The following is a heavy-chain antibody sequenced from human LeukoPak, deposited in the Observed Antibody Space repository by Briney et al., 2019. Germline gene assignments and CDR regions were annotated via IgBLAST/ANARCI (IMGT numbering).Heavy chain of an antibody. Sequence: ASVTVSCTASGYPFTVYYLHWVRQAPGQGLEGMGWINPNSGFTNYAQKFQGRVTMTSDTSISTAYMELSRLRSDDTAVYYCARLADCSSSSCRSFDYWGQGTLVTVSS. D-gene: IGHD2-2*01. CDR1: GYPFTVYY. CDR2: INPNSGFT. CDR3: ARLADCSSSSCRSFDY. J-gene: IGHJ4*02. V-gene: IGHV1-2*02.